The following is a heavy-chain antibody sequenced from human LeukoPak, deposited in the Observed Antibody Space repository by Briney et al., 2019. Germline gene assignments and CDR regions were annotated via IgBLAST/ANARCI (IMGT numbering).Heavy chain of an antibody. CDR1: GGSISSSNW. D-gene: IGHD3-3*01. CDR2: IYHSGST. Sequence: KPSETLSLTCTVSGGSISSSNWWSWVRQPPGKGLEWIGEIYHSGSTNYNPSLKSRVTISVGKSKNQFSLKLTSVTAADTAVYYCARGPGFWSGYYVFDYWGQGTLVSVSS. CDR3: ARGPGFWSGYYVFDY. J-gene: IGHJ4*02. V-gene: IGHV4-4*02.